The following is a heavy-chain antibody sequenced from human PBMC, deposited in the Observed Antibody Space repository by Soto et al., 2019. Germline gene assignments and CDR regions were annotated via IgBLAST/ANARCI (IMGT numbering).Heavy chain of an antibody. D-gene: IGHD3-22*01. CDR3: AGSGYYHNSGMDV. J-gene: IGHJ6*02. Sequence: SETLSLTCAVSGGSISSSNWWSWVRQPPGKGLEWIGEIYHSGSTNYNPSLKSRATISVDRSKNQFSLKLGSVTAADTAVYYCAGSGYYHNSGMDVWGQGTTVTVSS. CDR2: IYHSGST. CDR1: GGSISSSNW. V-gene: IGHV4-4*02.